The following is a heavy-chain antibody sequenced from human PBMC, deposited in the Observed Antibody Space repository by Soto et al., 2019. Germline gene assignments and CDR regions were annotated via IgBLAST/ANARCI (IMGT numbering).Heavy chain of an antibody. CDR2: VFYSGTT. CDR3: ARAVRGSYYDY. J-gene: IGHJ4*02. D-gene: IGHD1-26*01. CDR1: CVSISNGDYY. V-gene: IGHV4-30-4*01. Sequence: SETLSLTCTVSCVSISNGDYYWSWIRQPPGKGLEWIGYVFYSGTTYYNPSLKSRVTISVDTSKNQFSLKLSSVTAADTAVYYCARAVRGSYYDYWGQGTLVTVSS.